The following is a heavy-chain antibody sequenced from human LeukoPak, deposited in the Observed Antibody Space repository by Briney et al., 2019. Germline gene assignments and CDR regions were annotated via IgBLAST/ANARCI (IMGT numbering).Heavy chain of an antibody. Sequence: SETLSLTCTVSGYSISSGYYWGWIRQPPGQGLEWIGNIYHSGSTYYNPSLKSRVTMSRDTSKNQFSLNLNSVTATDTAVYYCARECSSTTCYTRSFDPWGQGTLVTVSS. CDR2: IYHSGST. D-gene: IGHD2-2*02. CDR1: GYSISSGYY. V-gene: IGHV4-38-2*02. J-gene: IGHJ5*02. CDR3: ARECSSTTCYTRSFDP.